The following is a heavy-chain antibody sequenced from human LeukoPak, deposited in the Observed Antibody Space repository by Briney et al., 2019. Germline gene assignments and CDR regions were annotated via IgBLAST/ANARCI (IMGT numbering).Heavy chain of an antibody. V-gene: IGHV4-34*01. D-gene: IGHD2-2*01. CDR3: ARGGDIVVVPAAVWFDP. CDR2: INHSGST. CDR1: GFTFDDYG. J-gene: IGHJ5*02. Sequence: GSLRLSCAASGFTFDDYGMSWIRQPPGKGLEWIGEINHSGSTNYNPSLKSRVTISVDTSKSQSSLKLSSVTAADTAVYYCARGGDIVVVPAAVWFDPWGQGTLVTVSS.